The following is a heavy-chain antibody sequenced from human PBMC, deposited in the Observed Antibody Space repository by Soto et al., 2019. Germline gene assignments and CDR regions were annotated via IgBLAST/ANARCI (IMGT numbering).Heavy chain of an antibody. D-gene: IGHD3-16*02. CDR3: ATAGSLITFGGVIAINDAFDI. J-gene: IGHJ3*02. CDR2: IYYSGST. Sequence: PSETLSLTCTVSGGSISSGGYYWSWIRQHPGKGLEWIGYIYYSGSTYYNPSLKSRVTISVDTSKNHFSLKLSSVTAADTAVYYCATAGSLITFGGVIAINDAFDIWGQGTMVT. CDR1: GGSISSGGYY. V-gene: IGHV4-31*03.